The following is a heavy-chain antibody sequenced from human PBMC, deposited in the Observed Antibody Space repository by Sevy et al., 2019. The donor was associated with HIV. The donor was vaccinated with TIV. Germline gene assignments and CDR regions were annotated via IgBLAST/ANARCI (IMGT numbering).Heavy chain of an antibody. CDR1: GYTFTSYD. V-gene: IGHV1-46*01. CDR3: ARVDSCGGDCYFSDY. D-gene: IGHD2-21*01. Sequence: ASVKVSCKASGYTFTSYDVQWVRQAPGQGLECMGIISPGAGGTNYAQNFQGRVTLTRDTSTTTVYMELSRLRYEDTAVYYCARVDSCGGDCYFSDYWVQGTLVTVSS. CDR2: ISPGAGGT. J-gene: IGHJ4*02.